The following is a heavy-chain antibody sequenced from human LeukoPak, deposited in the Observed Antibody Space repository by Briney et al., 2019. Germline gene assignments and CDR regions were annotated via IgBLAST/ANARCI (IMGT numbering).Heavy chain of an antibody. D-gene: IGHD2-2*02. CDR2: IYTSEST. Sequence: PSEILSLTCTVSGGSISSSYYYWGWIRQPPGKGLEWIGRIYTSESTNYNPSLKSRVTMSVDTSKKQLSLKLSSVTAADTAVYYCARLGAIQYYYYYIDVWGKGTTVTVSS. V-gene: IGHV4-61*05. CDR1: GGSISSSYYY. J-gene: IGHJ6*03. CDR3: ARLGAIQYYYYYIDV.